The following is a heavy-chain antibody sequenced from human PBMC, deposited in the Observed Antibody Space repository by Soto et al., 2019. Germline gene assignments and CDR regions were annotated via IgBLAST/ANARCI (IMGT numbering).Heavy chain of an antibody. V-gene: IGHV1-8*01. CDR3: ARGNPFNYAGFDV. Sequence: GASVKVSCKASGYTFSDFDINWLRQASGQGPEWMGWMNAKSGDTFFAQRFQGKFNMTWDTSLSTAYMEVGSLTSDDTAMHYCARGNPFNYAGFDVWGQGTTVTVSS. CDR2: MNAKSGDT. J-gene: IGHJ6*02. CDR1: GYTFSDFD. D-gene: IGHD3-16*01.